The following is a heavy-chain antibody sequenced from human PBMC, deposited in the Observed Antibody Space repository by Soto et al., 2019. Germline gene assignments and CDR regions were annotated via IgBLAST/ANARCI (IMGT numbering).Heavy chain of an antibody. V-gene: IGHV1-18*01. CDR1: GYSFTSYG. Sequence: QVQLVQCGAEVKRPGASVKVSCKASGYSFTSYGISWVRQAHGQGLEWMGWISAFNGNTIYAQKLQGRVTMTTDTSTRTAHMELRSLRSDDTAVYYCARGEDLLLFDYWGQGTLVTVSS. J-gene: IGHJ4*02. CDR3: ARGEDLLLFDY. CDR2: ISAFNGNT. D-gene: IGHD3-10*01.